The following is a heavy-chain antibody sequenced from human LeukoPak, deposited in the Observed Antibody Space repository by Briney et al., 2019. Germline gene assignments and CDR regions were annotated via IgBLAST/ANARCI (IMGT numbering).Heavy chain of an antibody. V-gene: IGHV3-53*05. D-gene: IGHD6-13*01. CDR3: ARGLLYSSSWYLDY. Sequence: GGSLRLSCAASGFTVSSNYMSWVRQAPGEGLEWVSIIYSGGSTFYADSVKGRFTISRDNSKNTLYLQMGSLRAEDMAVYYCARGLLYSSSWYLDYWGQGTLVTVSS. CDR2: IYSGGST. CDR1: GFTVSSNY. J-gene: IGHJ4*02.